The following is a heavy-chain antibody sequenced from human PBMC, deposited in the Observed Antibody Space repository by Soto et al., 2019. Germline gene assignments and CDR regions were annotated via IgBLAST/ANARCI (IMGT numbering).Heavy chain of an antibody. Sequence: GGSLRLSCAASGFTFSSYGMHGVRQAPGKGLEWVAVIWHDGSNKYYADSVKGRFTISRDNSKNTLYLQMNSLRAEDTAVYYCARDKGIEAAGIPFDFWGQGTLVTVSS. V-gene: IGHV3-33*01. CDR2: IWHDGSNK. CDR1: GFTFSSYG. D-gene: IGHD6-13*01. J-gene: IGHJ4*02. CDR3: ARDKGIEAAGIPFDF.